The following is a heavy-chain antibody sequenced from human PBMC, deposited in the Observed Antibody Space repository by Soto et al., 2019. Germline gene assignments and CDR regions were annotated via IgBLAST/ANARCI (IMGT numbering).Heavy chain of an antibody. D-gene: IGHD4-17*01. CDR3: GPWSTTVFDY. Sequence: SGPTLVNPTQTLTLTCTFSGFSLRTSGVGVGWIRQPPGKALEWLALIYWDDDKRYRPSLKSRLTITKDTSKNQVVLTMTSMELVDTATYSCGPWSTTVFDYWGPGTRVTVPS. CDR1: GFSLRTSGVG. V-gene: IGHV2-5*02. CDR2: IYWDDDK. J-gene: IGHJ4*02.